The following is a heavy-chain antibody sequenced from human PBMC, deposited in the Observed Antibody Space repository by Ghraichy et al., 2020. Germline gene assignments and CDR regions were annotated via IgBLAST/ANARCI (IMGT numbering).Heavy chain of an antibody. J-gene: IGHJ4*02. CDR1: GFTFSSYA. D-gene: IGHD3-22*01. CDR3: ARGPSYFDSSGYLWGDY. V-gene: IGHV3-30-3*01. Sequence: GGSLRLSCEASGFTFSSYAMHWVRQAPGKGLEWVAVISYDGSNKYYADSVKGRFTISSDNSKNTLYLHMNSLRAEDTAVYYCARGPSYFDSSGYLWGDYWGQGTRVAVSS. CDR2: ISYDGSNK.